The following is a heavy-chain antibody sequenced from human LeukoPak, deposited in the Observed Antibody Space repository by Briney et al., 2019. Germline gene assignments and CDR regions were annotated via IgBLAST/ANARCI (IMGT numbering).Heavy chain of an antibody. CDR1: GFTFNTFS. Sequence: GRSLRLSCAASGFTFNTFSMHWVRQAPGKGLEWVAVIWSDGSYKYYADSVKGRFTISRDDSKNTLYLEMNSPRAEDTAVYYCARSTTVTTNNWFDPWGQGTLVTVSS. D-gene: IGHD4-17*01. V-gene: IGHV3-33*01. CDR2: IWSDGSYK. CDR3: ARSTTVTTNNWFDP. J-gene: IGHJ5*02.